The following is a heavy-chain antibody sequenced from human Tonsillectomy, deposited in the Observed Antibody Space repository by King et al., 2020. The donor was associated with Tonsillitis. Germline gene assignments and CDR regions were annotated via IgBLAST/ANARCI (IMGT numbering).Heavy chain of an antibody. CDR3: AKAWPAYCGGDCYSPGFDY. Sequence: VQLVESGGGLVQPGGSLRLSCAASGFTFSSYAMSWVRQAPGKGLEWGSVIYSGGSSTYYADSVKGRFTISRDNSKNTLYLQMNSLRAEDTAVYYCAKAWPAYCGGDCYSPGFDYWGQGTLVTVSS. J-gene: IGHJ4*02. CDR2: IYSGGSST. D-gene: IGHD2-21*02. CDR1: GFTFSSYA. V-gene: IGHV3-23*03.